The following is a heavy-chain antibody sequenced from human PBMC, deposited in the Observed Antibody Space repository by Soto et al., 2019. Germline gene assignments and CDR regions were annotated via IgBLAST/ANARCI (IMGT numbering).Heavy chain of an antibody. V-gene: IGHV3-7*03. J-gene: IGHJ6*02. CDR1: GFTFNTYW. Sequence: GGSLRLSCVASGFTFNTYWMNWVRQSPGKGLEWVANINQDGSEKFHVDSVKGRFTISRDNARNSLFLHMKSLRAEDTATYFCSGVQSNFLVSYGFDVWGQGATDTVS. CDR2: INQDGSEK. CDR3: SGVQSNFLVSYGFDV.